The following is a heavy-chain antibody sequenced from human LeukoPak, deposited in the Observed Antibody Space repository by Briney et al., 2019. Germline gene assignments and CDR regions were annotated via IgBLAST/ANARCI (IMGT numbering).Heavy chain of an antibody. Sequence: GGSLRLSCVASGFTFSSYWMSWVRQAPGKGLEWVANIKQDGSEKYYVDSVKGRFTISRDNAKNSLYLQMNSLRAEDTAVYYCARDWGFTIFGVVRYYFDYWGQGTLVTVSS. CDR2: IKQDGSEK. CDR1: GFTFSSYW. D-gene: IGHD3-3*01. J-gene: IGHJ4*02. CDR3: ARDWGFTIFGVVRYYFDY. V-gene: IGHV3-7*01.